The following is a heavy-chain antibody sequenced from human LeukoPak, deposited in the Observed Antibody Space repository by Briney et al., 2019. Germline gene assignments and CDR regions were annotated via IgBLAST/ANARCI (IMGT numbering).Heavy chain of an antibody. CDR3: GTTTVGYSSGQKPAWLVDY. J-gene: IGHJ4*02. V-gene: IGHV3-23*01. CDR2: IFGSGGSP. CDR1: GFTFDDYA. D-gene: IGHD5-18*01. Sequence: GGSLRLSCAASGFTFDDYAMYWVRQAPGKELEWVAGIFGSGGSPHYADPVKGRFTISRDNSRNTVYLQINSLRAEDTAVYYCGTTTVGYSSGQKPAWLVDYWGQGTLVTVSS.